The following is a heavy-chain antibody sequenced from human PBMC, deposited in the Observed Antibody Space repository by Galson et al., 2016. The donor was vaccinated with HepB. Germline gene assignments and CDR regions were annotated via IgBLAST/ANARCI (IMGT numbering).Heavy chain of an antibody. CDR2: INPNDGRR. CDR1: GYSFTTYY. J-gene: IGHJ5*02. D-gene: IGHD3-22*01. CDR3: ARDAGDYCDDSWTPYNWFDP. Sequence: SVKVSCKASGYSFTTYYMHWVRQAPGQGLEWMGMINPNDGRRKYTQKLQGRVTMTTDTSTSTVYMDLSSLRSEDTAVYYCARDAGDYCDDSWTPYNWFDPWGQGTLVTVSS. V-gene: IGHV1-46*04.